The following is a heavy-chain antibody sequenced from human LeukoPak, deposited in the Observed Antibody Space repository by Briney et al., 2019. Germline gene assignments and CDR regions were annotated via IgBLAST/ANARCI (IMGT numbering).Heavy chain of an antibody. CDR2: ISWNSGSI. J-gene: IGHJ6*02. CDR3: AKDGKFSGFGELLYGSGYYYGMDV. D-gene: IGHD3-10*01. CDR1: GFTFDDYA. Sequence: GGSLRLSCAASGFTFDDYAMHWVRQAPGKGLEWVSGISWNSGSIGYADSVKGRFTISRDNAKNSLYLQMNSLRAEDTALYYCAKDGKFSGFGELLYGSGYYYGMDVWGQGTTVTVSS. V-gene: IGHV3-9*01.